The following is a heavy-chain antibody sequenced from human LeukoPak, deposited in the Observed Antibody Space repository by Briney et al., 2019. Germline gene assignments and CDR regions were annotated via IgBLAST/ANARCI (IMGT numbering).Heavy chain of an antibody. D-gene: IGHD2-2*01. Sequence: ASVKVSCKASGYTFTGYYMHWVRQAPGQGLEWMGWINPNSGGTNYAQKFQGRVTTTRDTSISTAYMELSRLRSDDTAVYYCAREGDIVVVPAAMNYYMDAWGKGTTVTISS. J-gene: IGHJ6*03. CDR1: GYTFTGYY. CDR2: INPNSGGT. CDR3: AREGDIVVVPAAMNYYMDA. V-gene: IGHV1-2*02.